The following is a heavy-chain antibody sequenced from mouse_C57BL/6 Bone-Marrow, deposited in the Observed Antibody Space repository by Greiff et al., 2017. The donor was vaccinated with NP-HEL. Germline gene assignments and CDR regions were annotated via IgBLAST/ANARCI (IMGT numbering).Heavy chain of an antibody. Sequence: VHVKQSGAELVRPGASVKLSCTASGFNIKDDYMHWVKQRPEQGLEWIGWIDPENGDTEYASKFQGKATITADTSSNTAYLQLSSLTSKDTAVYYWTSNSDSIDYWGQGTTLTVSS. V-gene: IGHV14-4*01. CDR1: GFNIKDDY. J-gene: IGHJ2*01. D-gene: IGHD2-13*01. CDR3: TSNSDSIDY. CDR2: IDPENGDT.